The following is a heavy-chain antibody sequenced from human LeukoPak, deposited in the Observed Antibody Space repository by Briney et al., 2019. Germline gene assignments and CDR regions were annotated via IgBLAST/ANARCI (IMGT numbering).Heavy chain of an antibody. J-gene: IGHJ4*02. Sequence: ASVKVSCKASGGTFSSYAISWVRQAPGQGLEWMGWINPNSGGTNYAQKFQGRVTMTRDTSISTAYMELNSLRAEDTAVYYCAEGSGYFDYWGQGTLVTVSS. CDR1: GGTFSSYA. V-gene: IGHV1-2*02. D-gene: IGHD3-22*01. CDR3: AEGSGYFDY. CDR2: INPNSGGT.